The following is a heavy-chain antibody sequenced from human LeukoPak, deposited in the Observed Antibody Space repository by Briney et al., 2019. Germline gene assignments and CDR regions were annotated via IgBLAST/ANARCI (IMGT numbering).Heavy chain of an antibody. CDR3: ANAWSPLIAVAGDPFDY. Sequence: PGGSLRLSCAASGFTVSRNYMSWVRQAPGKGLEWVAVISYDGGNKYYADSVKGRFTISRDNSKNTLYLQMNSLKADDTAVYYCANAWSPLIAVAGDPFDYWGQGTLVTVSS. J-gene: IGHJ4*02. D-gene: IGHD6-19*01. CDR1: GFTVSRNY. CDR2: ISYDGGNK. V-gene: IGHV3-30*18.